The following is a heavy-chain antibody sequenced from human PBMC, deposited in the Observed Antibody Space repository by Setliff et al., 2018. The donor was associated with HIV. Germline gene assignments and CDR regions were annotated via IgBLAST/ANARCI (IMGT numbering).Heavy chain of an antibody. V-gene: IGHV4-61*02. Sequence: KPSETLSLTCSVSGDSISSGNYLWSWIRRPAGKAPEWIGRLDSTGTSSYNPSLESRVTMSVDTSKNQFSLTLTSVTAADMAVYYCARTRDCSSSGCFYHAFDMWGQGTMVTVSS. J-gene: IGHJ3*02. CDR2: LDSTGTS. CDR1: GDSISSGNYL. CDR3: ARTRDCSSSGCFYHAFDM. D-gene: IGHD2-2*01.